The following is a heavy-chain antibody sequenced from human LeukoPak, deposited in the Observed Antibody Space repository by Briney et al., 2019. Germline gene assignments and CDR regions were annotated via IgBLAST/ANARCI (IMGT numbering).Heavy chain of an antibody. J-gene: IGHJ6*03. V-gene: IGHV5-51*01. D-gene: IGHD6-13*01. CDR2: IYPGESDT. CDR3: ARFRRWRGSFHYYYYYRDV. CDR1: GYSFTSYW. Sequence: GESLTISCKGYGYSFTSYWIGWVRQMPGKGQESMRLIYPGESDTRNSPSFQGQVTISTDKSLSTAYLQWSSLKASDTAMYYCARFRRWRGSFHYYYYYRDVWGKGTTVTVSS.